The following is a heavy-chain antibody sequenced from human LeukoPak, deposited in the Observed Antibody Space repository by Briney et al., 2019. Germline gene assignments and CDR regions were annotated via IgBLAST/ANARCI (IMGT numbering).Heavy chain of an antibody. CDR3: ARNVYGYSYGNYYYYYGMDV. J-gene: IGHJ6*02. CDR1: GGSISSSSYY. D-gene: IGHD5-18*01. CDR2: IYYSGST. V-gene: IGHV4-39*07. Sequence: PSETLSLTCTVSGGSISSSSYYWGWIRQPPGKGLEWIGSIYYSGSTYYNPSLKSRVTISVDTSKNQFSLKLSSVTAADTAVYYCARNVYGYSYGNYYYYYGMDVWGQGTTVTVSS.